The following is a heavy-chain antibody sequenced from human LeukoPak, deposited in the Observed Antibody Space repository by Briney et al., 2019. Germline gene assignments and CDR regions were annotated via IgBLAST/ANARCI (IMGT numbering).Heavy chain of an antibody. V-gene: IGHV1-69*13. CDR2: IIPIFGTA. CDR3: ARDCSSTSCYQDSIWFDP. J-gene: IGHJ5*02. D-gene: IGHD2-2*01. CDR1: GGTFSSYA. Sequence: ASVKVSCKASGGTFSSYAISWVRQAPGQGLEWMGGIIPIFGTANYAQKFQGRVTITADESTSTAYMELSSLRSEDTAVYYCARDCSSTSCYQDSIWFDPWGQGTLVTVSS.